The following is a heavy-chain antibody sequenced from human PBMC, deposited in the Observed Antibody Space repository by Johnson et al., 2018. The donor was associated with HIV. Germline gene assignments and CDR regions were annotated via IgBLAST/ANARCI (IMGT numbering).Heavy chain of an antibody. D-gene: IGHD3-22*01. CDR3: AKAMGGWLLAHAFDI. Sequence: IQLVESGGGLVQPGGSLRLSCAASGFTFSSYWMHWVRQAPGKGLVWVSRINSDGSSTSYADSVKGRFTISRDNAKNTLYLQMNSLRAEDTAVYYCAKAMGGWLLAHAFDIWGQGTMVTISS. CDR1: GFTFSSYW. CDR2: INSDGSST. J-gene: IGHJ3*02. V-gene: IGHV3-74*02.